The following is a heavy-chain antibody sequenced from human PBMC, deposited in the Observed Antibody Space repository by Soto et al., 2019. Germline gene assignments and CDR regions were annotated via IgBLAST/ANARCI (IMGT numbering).Heavy chain of an antibody. Sequence: QVQVVQSGAEVKKPGSSVRVSCKASGGTSSSYAITWMRQAPGQGLEWMGGIIPILDTTDYAQKLQGRVTFTADKSTSTVYMELSSLTSEDTAVYYCASGGTTVNRRFAFWGQGTLVTVSS. J-gene: IGHJ4*02. CDR2: IIPILDTT. D-gene: IGHD4-4*01. V-gene: IGHV1-69*06. CDR1: GGTSSSYA. CDR3: ASGGTTVNRRFAF.